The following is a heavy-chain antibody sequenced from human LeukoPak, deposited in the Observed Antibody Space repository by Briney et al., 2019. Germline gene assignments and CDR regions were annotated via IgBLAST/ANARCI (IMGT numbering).Heavy chain of an antibody. CDR1: GFTFSNYG. J-gene: IGHJ4*02. V-gene: IGHV3-30*18. Sequence: GRSLRLSCAASGFTFSNYGMHWVRQAPGKGLDWVAVISFDGSNKNYADSVKGRFTISRDNSKNTLYLQMNSLRAEDTAVYYCAKNSGSSYDYFFDSWGQGTLVTVSS. D-gene: IGHD1-26*01. CDR2: ISFDGSNK. CDR3: AKNSGSSYDYFFDS.